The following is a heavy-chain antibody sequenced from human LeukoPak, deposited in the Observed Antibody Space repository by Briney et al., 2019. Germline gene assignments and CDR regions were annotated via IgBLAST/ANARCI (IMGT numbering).Heavy chain of an antibody. CDR1: GFTFSSYE. CDR2: ISSSGSTI. Sequence: PGGSLRLSCAASGFTFSSYEMDWVRQAPGKGLEWVSYISSSGSTIYYADSVKGRFTISRDNAKNSLYPQMNSLRAEDTAVYYCARWRDGRGQQYFDYWGQGTLVTVSS. CDR3: ARWRDGRGQQYFDY. D-gene: IGHD3-10*01. V-gene: IGHV3-48*03. J-gene: IGHJ4*02.